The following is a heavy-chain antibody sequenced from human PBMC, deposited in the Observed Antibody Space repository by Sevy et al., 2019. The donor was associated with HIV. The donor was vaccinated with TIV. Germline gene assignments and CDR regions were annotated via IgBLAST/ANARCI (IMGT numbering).Heavy chain of an antibody. Sequence: GGSLRLSCAASGFTFSSYSMNWVRQAPGEGLEWVSSISGSSNYIYYAESLKGRFIISRDNAKNTLYLQMNSLRADDTAVYYCATGPPDGSYDYFDYWGQGTLVTVSS. J-gene: IGHJ4*02. CDR2: ISGSSNYI. CDR3: ATGPPDGSYDYFDY. D-gene: IGHD1-26*01. V-gene: IGHV3-21*06. CDR1: GFTFSSYS.